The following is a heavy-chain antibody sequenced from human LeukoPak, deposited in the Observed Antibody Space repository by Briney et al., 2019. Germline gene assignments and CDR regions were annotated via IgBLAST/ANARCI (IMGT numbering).Heavy chain of an antibody. J-gene: IGHJ4*02. CDR2: ISWDGGST. CDR3: ARDSSGWELVDY. CDR1: GFTFDDYT. D-gene: IGHD6-19*01. Sequence: GGSLRLSCAASGFTFDDYTMHWVRQAPGKGLEWVSLISWDGGSTYYADSVKGRFTISRDNAKNSLYLQMNSLRAEDTAVYYCARDSSGWELVDYWGQGTLVTVSS. V-gene: IGHV3-43*01.